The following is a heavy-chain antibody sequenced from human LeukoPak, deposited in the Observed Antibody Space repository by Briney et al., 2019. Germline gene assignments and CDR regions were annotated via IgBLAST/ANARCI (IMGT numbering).Heavy chain of an antibody. CDR3: ARVDRGHYDSSGYYSDY. D-gene: IGHD3-22*01. CDR2: INHSGST. V-gene: IGHV4-34*01. J-gene: IGHJ4*02. Sequence: SETLSLTCAVYGGSFSGYYWSWIRQPPGKGLEWIGEINHSGSTNYNPSLKSRVTISVDTSKNQFSLKLSSVTAADTAVYYCARVDRGHYDSSGYYSDYWGQGTLVTVSS. CDR1: GGSFSGYY.